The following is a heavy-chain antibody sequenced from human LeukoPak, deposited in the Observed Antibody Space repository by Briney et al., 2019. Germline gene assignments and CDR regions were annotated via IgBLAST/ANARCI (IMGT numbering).Heavy chain of an antibody. CDR2: INSDGSST. D-gene: IGHD2-2*02. Sequence: GGSLRLSCAASGFTFSSNWMHWVRQAPGKGLVWVSRINSDGSSTSYADSVKGRFTISRDNAKNTLYLQMNSLRAEDTAVYYCATTQGYCSSTSCYNWYFDLWGRGTLVTVSS. CDR3: ATTQGYCSSTSCYNWYFDL. V-gene: IGHV3-74*01. CDR1: GFTFSSNW. J-gene: IGHJ2*01.